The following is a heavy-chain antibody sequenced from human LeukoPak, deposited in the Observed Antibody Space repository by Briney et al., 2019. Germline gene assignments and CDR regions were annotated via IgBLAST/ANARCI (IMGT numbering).Heavy chain of an antibody. CDR2: LYYSGST. V-gene: IGHV4-39*01. CDR1: GASIRNSTYY. CDR3: ARLRDDNGAWYYFDS. Sequence: PSETLSLTCTVSGASIRNSTYYWGWIRQPPGKGLEWIGSLYYSGSTYYSPSLENRVTISLDTSKNQFSLKLSSVTAADTAVYFCARLRDDNGAWYYFDSWGQGTLVTVSS. D-gene: IGHD2-8*01. J-gene: IGHJ4*02.